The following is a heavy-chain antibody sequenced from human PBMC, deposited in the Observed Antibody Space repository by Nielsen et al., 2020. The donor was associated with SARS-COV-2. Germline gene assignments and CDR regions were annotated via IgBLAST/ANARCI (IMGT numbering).Heavy chain of an antibody. V-gene: IGHV4-4*02. CDR3: ARESLYSSSWSGFDY. D-gene: IGHD6-13*01. J-gene: IGHJ4*02. CDR1: GGSISSSNW. Sequence: GSLRLSCAVSGGSISSSNWWSWVRQPPGKGLEWIGEIYHSGSTNYNPSLKSRVTISVDKSKNQFSLKLSSVTAADTAVYYCARESLYSSSWSGFDYWGQGTLVTVSS. CDR2: IYHSGST.